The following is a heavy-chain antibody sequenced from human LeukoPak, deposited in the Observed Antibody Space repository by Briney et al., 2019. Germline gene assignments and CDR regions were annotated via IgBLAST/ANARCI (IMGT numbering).Heavy chain of an antibody. J-gene: IGHJ5*02. CDR2: IYYSGST. CDR1: GGSISSHY. D-gene: IGHD3-10*01. CDR3: ARGVRGARNWFDP. V-gene: IGHV4-59*11. Sequence: SETLSLTCTVSGGSISSHYWSWIRQPPGKGLEWIGHIYYSGSTNYNPSLKSRVTISVDTSKNQFSLKLSSVTAADTAVYYCARGVRGARNWFDPWGQGTLVTVSS.